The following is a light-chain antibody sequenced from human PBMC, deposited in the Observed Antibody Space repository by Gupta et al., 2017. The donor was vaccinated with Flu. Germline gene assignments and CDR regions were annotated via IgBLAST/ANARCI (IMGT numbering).Light chain of an antibody. CDR1: HSISNF. CDR3: QHSNFIPWT. Sequence: PFSLSASVGASLTIASRASHSISNFLCWYQQPPVRAPNLLIYASSTFTSGVPWRFSGSAARTDFPLTISLLPPEDFANYCYQHSNFIPWTFGQGTRVEIK. CDR2: ASS. J-gene: IGKJ1*01. V-gene: IGKV1-39*01.